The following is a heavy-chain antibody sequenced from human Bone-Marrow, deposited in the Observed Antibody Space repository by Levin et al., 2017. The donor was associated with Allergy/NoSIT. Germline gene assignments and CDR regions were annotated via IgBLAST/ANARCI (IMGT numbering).Heavy chain of an antibody. J-gene: IGHJ4*02. CDR2: IYHSGST. Sequence: SETLSLTCNVSGDSITSGDYYWNWIRQLPGKGLEWIGYIYHSGSTYYNPSLKRRLTISADISTNQFSLRLSSVTAADTAVYYCARGARRGYNSGYVPADFDYWGQGTLVTVSS. CDR3: ARGARRGYNSGYVPADFDY. V-gene: IGHV4-31*03. D-gene: IGHD5-18*01. CDR1: GDSITSGDYY.